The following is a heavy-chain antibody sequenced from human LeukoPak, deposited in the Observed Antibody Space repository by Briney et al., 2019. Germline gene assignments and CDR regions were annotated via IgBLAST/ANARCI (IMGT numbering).Heavy chain of an antibody. J-gene: IGHJ5*02. V-gene: IGHV1-46*01. D-gene: IGHD2-15*01. CDR1: GYTFTSYY. Sequence: ASVKVSCTASGYTFTSYYMHWVRQAPGQGLEWMGIINPSGGSTSYAQKFQGRVTMTRDTSTSTVYMELSSLRSEDTAVYYCARDRTQPRYCSGGSCYSNWFDPWGQGTLVTVSS. CDR2: INPSGGST. CDR3: ARDRTQPRYCSGGSCYSNWFDP.